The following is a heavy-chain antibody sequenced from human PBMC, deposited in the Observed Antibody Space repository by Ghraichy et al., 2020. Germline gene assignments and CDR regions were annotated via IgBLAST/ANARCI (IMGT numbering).Heavy chain of an antibody. CDR3: ARASNRYDFWSGSLVSRALLPSYNAWFDP. Sequence: ASVKVSCKASGYTFTSYGISWVRQAPGQGLEWMGWISAYNGNTNYAQKLQGRVTMTTDTSTSTAYMELRSLRSDDTAVYYCARASNRYDFWSGSLVSRALLPSYNAWFDPWGQGTLVTVSS. CDR2: ISAYNGNT. D-gene: IGHD3-3*01. J-gene: IGHJ5*02. V-gene: IGHV1-18*01. CDR1: GYTFTSYG.